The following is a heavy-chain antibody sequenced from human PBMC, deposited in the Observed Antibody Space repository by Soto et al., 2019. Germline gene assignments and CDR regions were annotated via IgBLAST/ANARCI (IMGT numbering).Heavy chain of an antibody. CDR1: GGTFSSYA. D-gene: IGHD6-19*01. J-gene: IGHJ6*02. Sequence: ASVKVSCKASGGTFSSYAISWVRQAPGQGLEWMGGIIPIFGTANYAQKFQGRVTITADESTSTAYMELSSLRSEDTAVYYCARHSSGWYFPYYYYYGMDVWGQGTTVTVSS. V-gene: IGHV1-69*13. CDR2: IIPIFGTA. CDR3: ARHSSGWYFPYYYYYGMDV.